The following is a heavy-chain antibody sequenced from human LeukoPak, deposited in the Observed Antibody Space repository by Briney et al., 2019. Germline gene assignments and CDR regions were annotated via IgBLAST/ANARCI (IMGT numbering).Heavy chain of an antibody. CDR3: AKDSMVVVVYYFDY. V-gene: IGHV3-23*01. CDR1: GVTFSSYA. D-gene: IGHD3-22*01. Sequence: GGSLRLSCAASGVTFSSYAMSWVRQAPGKGLEWVSAISGSGGSTYYADSVKGRFTISRDNSKNTLYLQMNSLRAEDTAVYYCAKDSMVVVVYYFDYWGQGTLVTVSS. CDR2: ISGSGGST. J-gene: IGHJ4*02.